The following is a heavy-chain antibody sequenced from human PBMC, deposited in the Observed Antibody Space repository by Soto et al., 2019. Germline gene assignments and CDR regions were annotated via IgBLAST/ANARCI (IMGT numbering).Heavy chain of an antibody. CDR1: GFTFSSYW. J-gene: IGHJ4*02. CDR3: ARQLIGTVDY. V-gene: IGHV3-7*01. CDR2: IKEDGSEK. Sequence: PVGSLRLSCGGSGFTFSSYWMSWVRQAPGKGLEWVANIKEDGSEKYYVDSVKGRFTISRGNAKNSLYLQMNSLRAEDTAVYYCARQLIGTVDYWGQGTLVTV. D-gene: IGHD2-2*01.